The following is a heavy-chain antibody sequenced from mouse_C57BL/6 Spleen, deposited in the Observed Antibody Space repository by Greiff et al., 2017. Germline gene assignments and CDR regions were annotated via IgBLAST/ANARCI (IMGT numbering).Heavy chain of an antibody. CDR3: GREGVTEGYFDY. CDR2: IYPGDGDT. D-gene: IGHD2-3*01. Sequence: QVQLQQSGAELVKPGASVKISCKASGYAFSSYWMNWVKQRPGKGLEWIGQIYPGDGDTNYNGKFKGKATLTADKSSSTAYMQLSSLTSEDSAVYFCGREGVTEGYFDYWGQGTTLTVSS. J-gene: IGHJ2*01. V-gene: IGHV1-80*01. CDR1: GYAFSSYW.